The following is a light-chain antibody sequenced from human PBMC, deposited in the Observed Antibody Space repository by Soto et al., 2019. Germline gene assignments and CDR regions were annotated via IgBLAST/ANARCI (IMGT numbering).Light chain of an antibody. V-gene: IGKV1-33*01. J-gene: IGKJ2*01. Sequence: DIQMTQSPSSLSASVGDRVTITCQASQDISNYLTWYQQKPGKAPKLLIYDASNLETGVPSRFSGSGSGTDFTFTISSLQPEDIATYYCLQYDNHPPTFGQGTKLEIK. CDR3: LQYDNHPPT. CDR1: QDISNY. CDR2: DAS.